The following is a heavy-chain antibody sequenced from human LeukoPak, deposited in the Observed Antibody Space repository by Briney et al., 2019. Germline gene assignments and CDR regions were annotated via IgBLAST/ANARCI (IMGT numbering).Heavy chain of an antibody. CDR1: GGSIIGYG. CDR2: IFYSGST. J-gene: IGHJ4*02. D-gene: IGHD3-16*02. Sequence: SETLSLTCTVSGGSIIGYGWSWIRQPPGKGLEWIGYIFYSGSTNYNPSLKSRGTISVDTSKNQFSLRLSTVTAADTAVYYCARHLVNQRQGFDYWGQGTLLTVSS. V-gene: IGHV4-59*08. CDR3: ARHLVNQRQGFDY.